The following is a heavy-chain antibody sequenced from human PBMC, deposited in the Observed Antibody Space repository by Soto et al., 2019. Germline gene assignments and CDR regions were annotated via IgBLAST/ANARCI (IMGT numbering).Heavy chain of an antibody. CDR1: GGTSSGFY. J-gene: IGHJ4*02. CDR3: ARGYGSGSYYNY. D-gene: IGHD3-10*01. CDR2: INRGGDT. V-gene: IGHV4-34*01. Sequence: QVHLEQWGAGLLKPSETLSLTCAVYGGTSSGFYWSWIRQPPGKGLEWIGEINRGGDTTYYPSLRSRRTISLDTSKNQFSLTLPSVTAADTAVYYCARGYGSGSYYNYWGQGTLVTVSS.